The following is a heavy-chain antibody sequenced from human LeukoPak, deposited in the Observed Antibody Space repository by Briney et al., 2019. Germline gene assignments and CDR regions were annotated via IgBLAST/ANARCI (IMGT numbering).Heavy chain of an antibody. J-gene: IGHJ4*02. CDR3: ASLYGSVSYVDY. V-gene: IGHV3-23*01. CDR1: GFTFSSYA. CDR2: ISGSGGST. D-gene: IGHD3-10*01. Sequence: PGGSLRLSCAASGFTFSSYAMSWVRQAPGKGLEWVSAISGSGGSTYYADSVKGRFTISRHNSKNTLYLQMNSLRPEDTAVYYCASLYGSVSYVDYWGQGTLVTVSS.